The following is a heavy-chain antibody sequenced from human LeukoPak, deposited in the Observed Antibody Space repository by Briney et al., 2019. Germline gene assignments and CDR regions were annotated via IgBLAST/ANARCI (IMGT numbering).Heavy chain of an antibody. CDR3: AREFVQGSSLPYFDY. V-gene: IGHV4-4*02. CDR2: IHHSGST. CDR1: GGSITSSHW. Sequence: SGTLSLTCTVSGGSITSSHWWGWVRQPPGKGLEWIGEIHHSGSTNSNPSLKSRVTISVDKSKNQFSLRLNSVTAADTAVYYCAREFVQGSSLPYFDYWGQGTLVTVSS. D-gene: IGHD1-26*01. J-gene: IGHJ4*02.